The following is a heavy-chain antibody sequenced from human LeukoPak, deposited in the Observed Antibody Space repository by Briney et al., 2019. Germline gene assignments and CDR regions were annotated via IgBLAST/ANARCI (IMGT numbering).Heavy chain of an antibody. J-gene: IGHJ6*03. CDR1: GFTFSSYS. Sequence: GGSLRLSCAASGFTFSSYSMNWVRQAPGKGLEWVSSISSSSSYIYYADSVKARFTISRDNSQNTVSLQLNNLRIEDTALYYCAKTSLSDPSGHYYYMDVWGKGTTVTVSS. D-gene: IGHD3-3*01. CDR3: AKTSLSDPSGHYYYMDV. CDR2: ISSSSSYI. V-gene: IGHV3-21*01.